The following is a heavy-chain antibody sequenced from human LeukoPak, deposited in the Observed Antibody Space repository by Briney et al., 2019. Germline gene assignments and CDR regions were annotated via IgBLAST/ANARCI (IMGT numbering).Heavy chain of an antibody. J-gene: IGHJ4*02. Sequence: SVTVSCKASGGTFSSYAISWVRQAPGQGLEWMGGIIPIFGTANYAQKFQGRVTITADESTSTAYMELSSLRSEDTAVYYCARGPSVVRGLEVVYWGQGTLVTVSS. D-gene: IGHD3-10*01. CDR3: ARGPSVVRGLEVVY. CDR2: IIPIFGTA. V-gene: IGHV1-69*13. CDR1: GGTFSSYA.